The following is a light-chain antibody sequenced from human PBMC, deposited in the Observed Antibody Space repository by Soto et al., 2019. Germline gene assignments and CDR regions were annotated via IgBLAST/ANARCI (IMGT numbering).Light chain of an antibody. CDR1: QGIRND. CDR3: LQDYSYPRT. CDR2: AAS. V-gene: IGKV1-6*01. Sequence: IQMTQSPSSLSASVGDRVTITCRASQGIRNDLYWYQQKPGKAPKLLIYAASSLQSGVPSRFSGSGSGTDFTLTISSLQPEDFATYYCLQDYSYPRTFGQGTKVDIK. J-gene: IGKJ1*01.